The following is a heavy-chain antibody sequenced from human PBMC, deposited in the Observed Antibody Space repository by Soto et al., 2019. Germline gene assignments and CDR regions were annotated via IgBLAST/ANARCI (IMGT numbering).Heavy chain of an antibody. D-gene: IGHD3-16*01. CDR1: GASISSYH. V-gene: IGHV4-59*01. Sequence: QVQLQEPGPGLVKPSETLSLTCTVSGASISSYHWSWIRQTPGKGLEWIGSIYYSGSANYNPSLKRRVTFSVDTSKNQVSLKLSSVTAADTGVYYCAAAVPAEYVFPYYDMDVWGKGTTVTVSS. CDR3: AAAVPAEYVFPYYDMDV. CDR2: IYYSGSA. J-gene: IGHJ6*03.